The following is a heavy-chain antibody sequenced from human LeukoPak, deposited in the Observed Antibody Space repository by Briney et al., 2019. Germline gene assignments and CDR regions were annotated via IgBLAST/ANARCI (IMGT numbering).Heavy chain of an antibody. CDR3: ARWHSHGRYFDY. D-gene: IGHD2-21*01. V-gene: IGHV4-59*01. Sequence: SETLSLTCTVSGGSIRNYYWNWIRQPPGKGLEWIGYTSDSGNTDYKPSLKSRVTISVDTSKNQLSLKLTSATAADTAVYYCARWHSHGRYFDYWGQGALVPVSS. CDR1: GGSIRNYY. J-gene: IGHJ4*02. CDR2: TSDSGNT.